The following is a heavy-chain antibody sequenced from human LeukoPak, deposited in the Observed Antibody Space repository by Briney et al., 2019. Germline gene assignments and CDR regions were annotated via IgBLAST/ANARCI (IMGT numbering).Heavy chain of an antibody. CDR3: ARKISDYGDNAVLGY. J-gene: IGHJ4*02. CDR1: GYTFTSYY. V-gene: IGHV1-46*01. Sequence: GASVKVSCKASGYTFTSYYMHWVRQAPGQGLEWMGIINPNGGSTSYAQKFQGRVTMTRDTSTSTVYMELSSLRSEDTAVYYCARKISDYGDNAVLGYWGQGNLVSVSS. CDR2: INPNGGST. D-gene: IGHD4-17*01.